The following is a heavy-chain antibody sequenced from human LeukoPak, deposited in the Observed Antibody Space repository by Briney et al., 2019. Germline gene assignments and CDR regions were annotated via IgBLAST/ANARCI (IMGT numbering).Heavy chain of an antibody. D-gene: IGHD1-26*01. J-gene: IGHJ5*02. Sequence: ASVKVSCKASGGTFSSYAISWVRQAPGQGLEWMGGIIPIFGTANYAQKFQGRVTITADESTSTAYMELSSLRSEVTAVYYCARDRGIVGARGPFDPWGQGTLVTVSS. CDR2: IIPIFGTA. V-gene: IGHV1-69*13. CDR3: ARDRGIVGARGPFDP. CDR1: GGTFSSYA.